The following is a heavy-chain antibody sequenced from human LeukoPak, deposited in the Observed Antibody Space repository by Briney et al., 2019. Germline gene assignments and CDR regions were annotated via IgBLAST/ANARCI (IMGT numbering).Heavy chain of an antibody. CDR1: GYTLTGYY. J-gene: IGHJ6*02. Sequence: ASVKVSCKASGYTLTGYYMHWVRQAPGQGLEWMGWINPNSGGTNYAQKFQGWVTMTRDTSISTAYMELSRLRSDDTAVYYCARDLARTDYYGMDVWGQGTTVTVSS. CDR3: ARDLARTDYYGMDV. D-gene: IGHD6-6*01. CDR2: INPNSGGT. V-gene: IGHV1-2*04.